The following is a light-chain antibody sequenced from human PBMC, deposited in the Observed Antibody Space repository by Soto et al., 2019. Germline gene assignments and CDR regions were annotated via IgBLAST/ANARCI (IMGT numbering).Light chain of an antibody. CDR1: QGISND. CDR3: QQFHAYPRT. CDR2: AAS. V-gene: IGKV1-9*01. J-gene: IGKJ1*01. Sequence: DIQLTQSPSFLSASVGDRVTITCRASQGISNDLAWYQQKPGKAPELLIFAASRLQPGVPLRFSGSGSGTEFTLTISSLQPEDFASYCCQQFHAYPRTFGQGTQVEVK.